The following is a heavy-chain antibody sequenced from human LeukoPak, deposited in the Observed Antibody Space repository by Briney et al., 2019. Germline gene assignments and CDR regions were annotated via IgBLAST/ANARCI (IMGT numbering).Heavy chain of an antibody. V-gene: IGHV1-18*01. J-gene: IGHJ4*02. CDR3: ARTGRHMERSCSGGSCYNNY. CDR2: ISAYNGNT. D-gene: IGHD2-15*01. Sequence: GASVKVSCKASGYTFTSYGISWVRQAPGQGLEWMGWISAYNGNTNYAQKLQGRVTMTTDTSTSTAYMELRSLRSDDTAVYYCARTGRHMERSCSGGSCYNNYWGQGTLVTVSS. CDR1: GYTFTSYG.